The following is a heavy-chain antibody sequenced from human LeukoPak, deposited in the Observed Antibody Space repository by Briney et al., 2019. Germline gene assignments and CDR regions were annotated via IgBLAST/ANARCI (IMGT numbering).Heavy chain of an antibody. V-gene: IGHV1-46*01. CDR3: ARVRDGYNDAYDI. D-gene: IGHD5-24*01. Sequence: ASVKVSCKAFGYTFTSNYMHWVRQAPGQGLEWMGIINPSGGSTNYAQNFQARVTMTRDTSTSTVYMELSSLRSEDTAVYYCARVRDGYNDAYDIWGQGTMVTVPS. CDR2: INPSGGST. J-gene: IGHJ3*02. CDR1: GYTFTSNY.